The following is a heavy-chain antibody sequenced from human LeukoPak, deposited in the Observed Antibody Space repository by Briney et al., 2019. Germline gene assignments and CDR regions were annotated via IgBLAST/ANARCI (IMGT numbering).Heavy chain of an antibody. CDR2: INTDGSKT. V-gene: IGHV3-74*01. Sequence: KPGGSLRLSCAASGFTLSGYWMHWVRQVPGKGLVWVSRINTDGSKTNYADSVKGRFTISRDNAKNSLYLQMNSLRAEDTAVYYCARDESSWYPPGYNWFDPWGQGTLVTVSS. J-gene: IGHJ5*02. CDR1: GFTLSGYW. D-gene: IGHD6-13*01. CDR3: ARDESSWYPPGYNWFDP.